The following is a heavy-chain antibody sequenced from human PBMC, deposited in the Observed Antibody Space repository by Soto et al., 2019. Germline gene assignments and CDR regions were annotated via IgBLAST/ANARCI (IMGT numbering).Heavy chain of an antibody. J-gene: IGHJ6*03. CDR2: IKQDGSEK. CDR1: GFTFSSYW. V-gene: IGHV3-7*01. Sequence: EVQLVESGGGLVQPGGSLRLSCAASGFTFSSYWMSWVRQAPGKGLEWVANIKQDGSEKYYVDSVKGRFTISKDNAKNSPYLQMNSLRAEDTAVYYCARDAFPYYCYMDVWGKGTTVTVSS. CDR3: ARDAFPYYCYMDV.